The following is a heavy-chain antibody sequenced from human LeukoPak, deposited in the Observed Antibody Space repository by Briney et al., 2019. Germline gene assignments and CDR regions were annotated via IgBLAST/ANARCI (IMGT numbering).Heavy chain of an antibody. CDR1: GGTFSSYA. CDR3: ARDPSMIRGENTPYFDY. D-gene: IGHD3-10*01. J-gene: IGHJ4*02. V-gene: IGHV1-69*13. CDR2: SIPIFGTA. Sequence: GASVKVSCKASGGTFSSYAISWGRQAPGQGLEWMGGSIPIFGTADYAQKFQGRVTITADESTSTAYMDLNSLRSEDTAVYYCARDPSMIRGENTPYFDYWGQGTLVTVSS.